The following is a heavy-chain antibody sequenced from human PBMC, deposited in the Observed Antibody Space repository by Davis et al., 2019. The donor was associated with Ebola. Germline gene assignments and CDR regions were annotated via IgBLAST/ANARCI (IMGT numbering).Heavy chain of an antibody. D-gene: IGHD2-2*01. CDR1: GFTFNRYW. CDR3: ARVSVPAALVPIDYYAMDV. Sequence: GESLKIPCAASGFTFNRYWMSWVRQAPGKGLQWVANIKEDGSENYYVDSVKGRFTISRDNAKNSLYLQMNSLRAEDTAVYYCARVSVPAALVPIDYYAMDVWGQGTTVTVSS. CDR2: IKEDGSEN. V-gene: IGHV3-7*03. J-gene: IGHJ6*02.